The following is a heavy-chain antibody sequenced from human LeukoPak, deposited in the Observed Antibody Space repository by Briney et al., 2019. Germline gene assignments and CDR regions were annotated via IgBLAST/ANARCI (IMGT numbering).Heavy chain of an antibody. CDR2: ISDYNGNT. J-gene: IGHJ4*02. D-gene: IGHD3-10*01. Sequence: ASVKVSCKASGYTFTSYGISWVRQAPGQGLEGLGWISDYNGNTNYAQKLQGRVTMTTDTSTSTAYMELRSLRSDDTAAYYCAREGVWFGELSDYFDYWGQGTLVTVSS. CDR3: AREGVWFGELSDYFDY. V-gene: IGHV1-18*01. CDR1: GYTFTSYG.